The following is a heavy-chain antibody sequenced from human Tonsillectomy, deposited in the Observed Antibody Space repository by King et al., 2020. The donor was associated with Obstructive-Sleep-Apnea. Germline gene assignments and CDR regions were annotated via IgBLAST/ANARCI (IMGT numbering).Heavy chain of an antibody. CDR1: GFTFSNAW. V-gene: IGHV3-15*01. CDR2: IKSKTDGGTI. J-gene: IGHJ6*02. Sequence: VQLVESGGGLVKPGGSLRLSCAASGFTFSNAWMSWVRQAPGKGLEWVGRIKSKTDGGTIDYAAPVKGRFTISRDDSKNTLYLQMNSLKTEDTAVYYCTTLPYYDFDYGMDVWGQGTTVTVSS. D-gene: IGHD3-3*01. CDR3: TTLPYYDFDYGMDV.